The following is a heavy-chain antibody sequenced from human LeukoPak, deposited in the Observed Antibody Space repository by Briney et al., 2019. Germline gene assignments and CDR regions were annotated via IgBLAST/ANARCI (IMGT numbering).Heavy chain of an antibody. Sequence: PSETLSLTCTVSGGSISSGGHYWSWIRQPPGKGLEWIGYIYHSGSTYYNPSLKSRVTISVDRSKNQFSLKLSSVTAADTAVYYCARGIAAAGTDDPWGQGTLVTVSS. D-gene: IGHD6-13*01. CDR1: GGSISSGGHY. V-gene: IGHV4-30-2*01. J-gene: IGHJ5*02. CDR3: ARGIAAAGTDDP. CDR2: IYHSGST.